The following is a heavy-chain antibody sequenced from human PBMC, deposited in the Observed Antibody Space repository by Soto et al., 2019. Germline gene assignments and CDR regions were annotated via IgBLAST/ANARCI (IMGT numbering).Heavy chain of an antibody. V-gene: IGHV3-30-3*01. Sequence: QVQLVESGGGVVQPGRSLRLSCAASGFTFGTYAMHWVRQAPDKGLEWVTVISSDGSKKYYADSVKGRFTISRDNSKNTLYVHMDSLRAEDTAVYYCSRFYGGNYEPFDFWGQGTLVTVAS. CDR1: GFTFGTYA. CDR3: SRFYGGNYEPFDF. D-gene: IGHD4-17*01. J-gene: IGHJ4*02. CDR2: ISSDGSKK.